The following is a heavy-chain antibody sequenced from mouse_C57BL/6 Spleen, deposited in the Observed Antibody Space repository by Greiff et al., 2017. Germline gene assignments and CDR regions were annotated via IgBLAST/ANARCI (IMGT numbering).Heavy chain of an antibody. J-gene: IGHJ1*03. V-gene: IGHV1-55*01. D-gene: IGHD1-1*01. CDR3: ARGAVIITWSFDV. Sequence: QVQLQQSGAELVKPGASVKMSCKASGYTFTSYWITWVKQRPGQGLEWIGDIYPGSGSTNYNEKFKSKATLTVDTSSSTAYMQLSSLTSEDSAVYYCARGAVIITWSFDVWGTGTTVTVSS. CDR1: GYTFTSYW. CDR2: IYPGSGST.